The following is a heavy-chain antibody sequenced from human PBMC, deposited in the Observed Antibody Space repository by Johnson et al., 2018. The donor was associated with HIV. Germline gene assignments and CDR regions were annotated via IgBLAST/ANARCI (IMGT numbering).Heavy chain of an antibody. Sequence: QVQLVESGGGVVQPGGSLRLSCAASGFTFSSYGMHWVRQAPGKGLEWVAFIRYDGSNKYYADSEKGRFTISRDNSKNTLYLQMNSLGAEDTAVYYCARTYSTSSDDAFDVWGQWTMVTVSS. CDR2: IRYDGSNK. CDR1: GFTFSSYG. V-gene: IGHV3-30*02. D-gene: IGHD6-6*01. CDR3: ARTYSTSSDDAFDV. J-gene: IGHJ3*01.